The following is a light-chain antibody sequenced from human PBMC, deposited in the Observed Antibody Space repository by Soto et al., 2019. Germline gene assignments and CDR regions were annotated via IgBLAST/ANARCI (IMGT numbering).Light chain of an antibody. Sequence: EIVLTQSPATLSLSPGERATLSCRASQSVSNYLAWYQQKPGQAPRLLIYAASNRATGIPARFSGSGSGTDFTLTISSLEPEDFAVYYCQQHNNWRPGWTFGQGTKVEIK. CDR3: QQHNNWRPGWT. CDR2: AAS. CDR1: QSVSNY. V-gene: IGKV3-11*01. J-gene: IGKJ1*01.